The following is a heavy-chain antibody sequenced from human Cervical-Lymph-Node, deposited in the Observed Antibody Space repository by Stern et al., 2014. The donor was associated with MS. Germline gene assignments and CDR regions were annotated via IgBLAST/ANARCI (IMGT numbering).Heavy chain of an antibody. D-gene: IGHD5/OR15-5a*01. V-gene: IGHV5-51*01. J-gene: IGHJ6*02. CDR1: GYSFTNYW. Sequence: VQLVQSGAEVKKPGESLKISCKASGYSFTNYWIGWVRQMPGRGLEWMGIIYPGDSDSRYSPSFQGQVTISADKSISTAYLQWSSLKASDTAMYYCARLSQDYYYYYGMDVWGQGTTVTVSS. CDR3: ARLSQDYYYYYGMDV. CDR2: IYPGDSDS.